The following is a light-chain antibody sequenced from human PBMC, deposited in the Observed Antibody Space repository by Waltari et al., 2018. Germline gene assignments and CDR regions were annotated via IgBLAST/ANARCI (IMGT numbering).Light chain of an antibody. J-gene: IGKJ1*01. CDR2: GAS. CDR1: QSVSSN. CDR3: QQYNNWPLT. V-gene: IGKV3-15*01. Sequence: ATLPCRASQSVSSNLAWYQQKPGQAPRLLIYGASTRATGIPARFSGSGSGTEFTLTISSMQSEDFAVYYCQQYNNWPLTFGQGTKVEIK.